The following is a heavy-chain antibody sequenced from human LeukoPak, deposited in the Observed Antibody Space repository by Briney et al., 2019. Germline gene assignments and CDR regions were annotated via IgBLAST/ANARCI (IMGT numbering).Heavy chain of an antibody. V-gene: IGHV4-39*01. D-gene: IGHD5-12*01. Sequence: SETLSLTCTVSGDSISNKIYYWGWIRQPPGKGLEWIGSLSSSGSVYYSPSLKSRVTVSIDTSRNQFSPRLTSVIAADTAVYYCARHAVVDAYPRYFQHWGQGTLITVSS. CDR3: ARHAVVDAYPRYFQH. CDR2: LSSSGSV. J-gene: IGHJ1*01. CDR1: GDSISNKIYY.